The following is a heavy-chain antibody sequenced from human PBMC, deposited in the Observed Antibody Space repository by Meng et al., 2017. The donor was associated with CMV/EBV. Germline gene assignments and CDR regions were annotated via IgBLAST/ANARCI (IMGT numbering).Heavy chain of an antibody. Sequence: LLQWCPGLVKPSHTLSLPCPLSGGSISSVSYYWSWIRQPAGKGLEWIGRIYTSGSTNYNPSLKSRVTISVDTSKNQFSLKLSSVTAADTAVYYCAREVVVITPYNWFDPWGQGTLVTVSS. J-gene: IGHJ5*02. D-gene: IGHD3-22*01. CDR3: AREVVVITPYNWFDP. CDR1: GGSISSVSYY. V-gene: IGHV4-61*02. CDR2: IYTSGST.